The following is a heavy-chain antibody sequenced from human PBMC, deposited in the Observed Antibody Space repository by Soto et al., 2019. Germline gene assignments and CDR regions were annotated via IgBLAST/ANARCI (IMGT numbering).Heavy chain of an antibody. Sequence: EVQLLESGGGLVQPGGSLRLSCAVSGFTFSNYAVTWVRQAPGKRLEWVSSISGSGDTTYYADSVKGRFIISRDNSKTMLLLQMASLRAQATSVYDGAGSISTLTVGLVDCWGQGVLVCVSS. CDR2: ISGSGDTT. J-gene: IGHJ4*02. CDR1: GFTFSNYA. D-gene: IGHD3-10*01. CDR3: AGSISTLTVGLVDC. V-gene: IGHV3-23*01.